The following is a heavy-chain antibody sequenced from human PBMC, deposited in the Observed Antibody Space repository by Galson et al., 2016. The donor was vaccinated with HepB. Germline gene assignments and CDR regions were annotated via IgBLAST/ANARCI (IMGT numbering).Heavy chain of an antibody. CDR2: IRSKTYGGTT. V-gene: IGHV3-49*03. CDR1: GFTFGDYA. CDR3: TRDSNPFYYNFWSGYLLVAY. J-gene: IGHJ4*02. Sequence: SLRLSCAASGFTFGDYAMSWFRQAPGKGLEWVGFIRSKTYGGTTEYAASVKGRFTISRDDSKTIAYLQMNSLSTEDTAVYYCTRDSNPFYYNFWSGYLLVAYWGQGTLVTVSS. D-gene: IGHD3-3*01.